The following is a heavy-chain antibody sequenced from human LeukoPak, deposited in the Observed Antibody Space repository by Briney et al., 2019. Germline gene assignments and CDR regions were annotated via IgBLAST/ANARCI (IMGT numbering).Heavy chain of an antibody. V-gene: IGHV4-38-2*02. Sequence: SETLSLTCAVSGYSISSGYYWGWIRQPPGKGLEWIGSIYHSGSTYCNPSLKSRVTISVDTSKNQFSLKLSSVTAADTAVYYCARDDLGAVAAPFDYWGQGTLVTVSS. J-gene: IGHJ4*02. CDR3: ARDDLGAVAAPFDY. CDR2: IYHSGST. D-gene: IGHD6-19*01. CDR1: GYSISSGYY.